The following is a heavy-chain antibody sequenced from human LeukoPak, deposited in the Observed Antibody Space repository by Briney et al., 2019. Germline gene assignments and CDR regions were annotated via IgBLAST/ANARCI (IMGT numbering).Heavy chain of an antibody. CDR2: IYYSGST. D-gene: IGHD4-17*01. Sequence: SETLSLTCTVSGGSISSYYWSWIRQPPGKGLEWIGYIYYSGSTNYNPSLKSRVTISVDTSKNQFSLKLSSVTAADTAAYYCARGRRTTVTTDNPFDYWGQGTLVTVSS. CDR1: GGSISSYY. J-gene: IGHJ4*02. CDR3: ARGRRTTVTTDNPFDY. V-gene: IGHV4-59*12.